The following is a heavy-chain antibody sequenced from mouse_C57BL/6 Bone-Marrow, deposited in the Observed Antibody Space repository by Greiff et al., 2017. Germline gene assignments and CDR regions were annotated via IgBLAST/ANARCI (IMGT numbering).Heavy chain of an antibody. CDR1: GYTFTNYW. CDR2: IYTGGGYT. CDR3: AIWAAPYCDY. J-gene: IGHJ2*01. V-gene: IGHV1-63*01. D-gene: IGHD1-1*02. Sequence: QVQLQQSGAELVRPGTSVKMSCKASGYTFTNYWIGWAKQRPGHGLEWIGDIYTGGGYTYYNEKFKGQATLTADKSSTPAYMQFSSLTSEDSAIFCCAIWAAPYCDYWGQGTTLTVSS.